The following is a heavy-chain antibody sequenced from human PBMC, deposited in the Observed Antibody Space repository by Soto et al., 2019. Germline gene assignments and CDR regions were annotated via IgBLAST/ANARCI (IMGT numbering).Heavy chain of an antibody. CDR3: ARGLGTTVRYYYYGTDV. V-gene: IGHV4-30-4*01. J-gene: IGHJ6*02. CDR1: GGSISSGDYY. D-gene: IGHD4-17*01. Sequence: SETLSLTCTVSGGSISSGDYYWSWIRQPPGKGLEWIGYIYYSGSTYYNPSLKSRVTISVDTSKNQFSLKLSSVTAADTAVYYCARGLGTTVRYYYYGTDVWGQGTTVTVSS. CDR2: IYYSGST.